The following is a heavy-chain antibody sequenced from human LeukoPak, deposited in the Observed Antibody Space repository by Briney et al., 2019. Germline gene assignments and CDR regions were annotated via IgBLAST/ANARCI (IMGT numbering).Heavy chain of an antibody. CDR3: AGGGXSGWYPYYFDY. CDR2: IYTSGST. Sequence: PSETLSLTCTVSGGSISSYYWSWIRQPAGKGLEWIGRIYTSGSTNYNPSLKSRVTMSVDTSKNQFSLKLSSVTAADTAVYYCAGGGXSGWYPYYFDYWGQGTLVTVSS. V-gene: IGHV4-4*07. D-gene: IGHD6-19*01. J-gene: IGHJ4*02. CDR1: GGSISSYY.